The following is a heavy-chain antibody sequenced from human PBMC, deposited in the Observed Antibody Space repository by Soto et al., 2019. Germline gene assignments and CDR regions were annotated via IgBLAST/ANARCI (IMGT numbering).Heavy chain of an antibody. CDR3: ARDGSGTYYFDY. D-gene: IGHD2-15*01. J-gene: IGHJ4*02. V-gene: IGHV3-21*01. Sequence: VQLVESGGGLVKPGGSLRLSCAASGFTFSSYSMNWVRQAPGKGLEWVSSISSSSSYIYYADSVKGRFTISRDNAKNSLYLQMNSLRAEDTAVYYCARDGSGTYYFDYWGQGTLVTVSS. CDR2: ISSSSSYI. CDR1: GFTFSSYS.